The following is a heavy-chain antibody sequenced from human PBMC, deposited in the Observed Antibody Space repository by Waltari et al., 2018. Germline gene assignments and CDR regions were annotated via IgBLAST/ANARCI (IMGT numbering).Heavy chain of an antibody. V-gene: IGHV4-34*01. CDR3: ARDETTVTTIDY. CDR1: GGSFSGYY. D-gene: IGHD4-17*01. J-gene: IGHJ4*02. CDR2: INHSGST. Sequence: QVQLQQWGAGLLKPSETLSLTCAVYGGSFSGYYWSWIRQPPGKGLEWIGEINHSGSTNYTPSRKGRVTRSVDTSKNQFSLKLSSVTAADTAVYYCARDETTVTTIDYWGQGTLVTVSS.